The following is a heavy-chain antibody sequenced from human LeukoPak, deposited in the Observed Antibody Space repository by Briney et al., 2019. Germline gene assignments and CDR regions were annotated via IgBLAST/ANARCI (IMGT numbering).Heavy chain of an antibody. CDR1: GGSFSGYY. CDR3: AGAVAGKNYYYYYYMDV. V-gene: IGHV4-34*01. Sequence: SETLSLTCAVYGGSFSGYYWSWIRQPPGKGLEWIGEINHSGSTNYNPSLKSRVTISVDTSKNQFSLKLSSVTAADTAVYYCAGAVAGKNYYYYYYMDVWGKGTTVTISS. D-gene: IGHD6-19*01. CDR2: INHSGST. J-gene: IGHJ6*03.